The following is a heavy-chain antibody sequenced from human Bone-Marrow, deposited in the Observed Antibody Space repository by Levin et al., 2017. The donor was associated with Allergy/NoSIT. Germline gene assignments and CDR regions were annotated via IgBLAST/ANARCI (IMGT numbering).Heavy chain of an antibody. D-gene: IGHD5-18*01. CDR2: IIPIFGTA. CDR1: GGDFSSYA. J-gene: IGHJ3*01. V-gene: IGHV1-69*01. Sequence: KISCKASGGDFSSYAISWVRQAPGQGLEWMGGIIPIFGTADYAQKFQGGVTITADESTSTAYMDLTSLRFEDTAVYFCTTRLDTAVPSFRDAFDFWGQGTVVSVSS. CDR3: TTRLDTAVPSFRDAFDF.